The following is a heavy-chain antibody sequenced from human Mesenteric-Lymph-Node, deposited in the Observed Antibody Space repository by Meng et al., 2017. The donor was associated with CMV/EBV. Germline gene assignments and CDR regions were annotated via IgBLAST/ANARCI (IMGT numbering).Heavy chain of an antibody. Sequence: SETLSLTCTVSGGSISNINYYWGWIRQPPGKGLEWIGSIYYSGSTYYNPSLMSRVTISVDTSKNQFSLKLSSVTAADTAVYYCARDSPVVVPAAYDYWGQGTLVTVSS. CDR2: IYYSGST. CDR3: ARDSPVVVPAAYDY. D-gene: IGHD2-2*01. V-gene: IGHV4-39*07. CDR1: GGSISNINYY. J-gene: IGHJ4*02.